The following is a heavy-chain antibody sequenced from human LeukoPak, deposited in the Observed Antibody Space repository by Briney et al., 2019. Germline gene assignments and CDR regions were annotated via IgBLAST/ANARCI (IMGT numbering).Heavy chain of an antibody. V-gene: IGHV1-8*01. CDR2: MNPNSGNT. J-gene: IGHJ4*02. D-gene: IGHD6-13*01. Sequence: GASVKVSCKASGYTFTSYDINWVRQATGQGLEWMGWMNPNSGNTSYAQKFQSRVTMTRNTSISTAYMELSSLRSEDTAVYYCARAITAGTDYWGQGTLVTVSS. CDR3: ARAITAGTDY. CDR1: GYTFTSYD.